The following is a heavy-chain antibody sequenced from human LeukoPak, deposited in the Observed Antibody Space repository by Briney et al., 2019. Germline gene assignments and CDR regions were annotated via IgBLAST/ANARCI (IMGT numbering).Heavy chain of an antibody. CDR1: GGTFSSYA. V-gene: IGHV1-69*13. D-gene: IGHD6-6*01. J-gene: IGHJ6*02. Sequence: SVNVSCKASGGTFSSYAISWVRQAPGQGREWMGGIIPIFGTANYAQKFQGRVTITADESTSTAYMELSSLRSEDTAVYYCATSTRYYYYGMDVWGQGTTVTVSS. CDR3: ATSTRYYYYGMDV. CDR2: IIPIFGTA.